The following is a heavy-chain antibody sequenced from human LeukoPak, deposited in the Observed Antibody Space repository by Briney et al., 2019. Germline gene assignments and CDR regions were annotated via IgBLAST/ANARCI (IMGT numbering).Heavy chain of an antibody. V-gene: IGHV1-8*01. J-gene: IGHJ4*02. CDR1: GYMFTSYA. CDR2: MNPSSGST. Sequence: ASVKVSCRASGYMFTSYAINWVRQTTGQGLEWMGWMNPSSGSTGYVRKFKGRVTMTRNTSIGTAYMELSGLTSDDTGVYYCARDRVGVGGNGWENWGQGTLVTVSS. D-gene: IGHD6-19*01. CDR3: ARDRVGVGGNGWEN.